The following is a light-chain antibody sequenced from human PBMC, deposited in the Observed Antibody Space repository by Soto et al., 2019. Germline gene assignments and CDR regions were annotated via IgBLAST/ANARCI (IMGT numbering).Light chain of an antibody. CDR3: QEYETFSPWT. CDR1: QGIRND. J-gene: IGKJ1*01. V-gene: IGKV1-6*01. CDR2: AAS. Sequence: AIQMTQSPSSLSASVGDRVTITCRASQGIRNDLGWYQQKPGKAPKLLIYAASSLQSGVTSRFSGSGSGTEFTLAISRLQPDDFATYYCQEYETFSPWTFGQGTKVDIK.